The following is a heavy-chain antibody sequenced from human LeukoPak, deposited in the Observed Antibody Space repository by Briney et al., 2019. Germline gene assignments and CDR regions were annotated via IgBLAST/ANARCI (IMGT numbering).Heavy chain of an antibody. CDR3: GRIPAAGSLKGSFDI. CDR2: IYPGDSDT. J-gene: IGHJ3*02. CDR1: GSSFTTYW. D-gene: IGHD6-13*01. Sequence: GESLKISCKGSGSSFTTYWIGWVRQMPGKGLEWMGIIYPGDSDTTYSPSFQGQVTISADKSTSTAYLQWSSLKASDSAMYYCGRIPAAGSLKGSFDIWGQGTMVTVSS. V-gene: IGHV5-51*01.